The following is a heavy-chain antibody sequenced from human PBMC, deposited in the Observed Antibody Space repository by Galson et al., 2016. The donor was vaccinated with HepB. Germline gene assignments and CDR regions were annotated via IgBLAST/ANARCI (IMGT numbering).Heavy chain of an antibody. D-gene: IGHD5-12*01. V-gene: IGHV6-1*01. J-gene: IGHJ5*02. Sequence: CAISGDSVSSKSAAWNWIRHSPSRGLEWLGRTYHTSNWYSDYAVSVKSRITINPDTSKNQFSLQLNSVTPEDTAVYYRARVRSGYSGYANPYYYGMDPWGQGALVTVSS. CDR1: GDSVSSKSAA. CDR2: TYHTSNWYS. CDR3: ARVRSGYSGYANPYYYGMDP.